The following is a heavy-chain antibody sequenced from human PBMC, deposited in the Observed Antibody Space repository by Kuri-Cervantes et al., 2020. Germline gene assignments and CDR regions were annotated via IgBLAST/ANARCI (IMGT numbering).Heavy chain of an antibody. V-gene: IGHV3-33*06. D-gene: IGHD3-10*01. Sequence: GESLKISCAASGFTFSSYGMHWVRQAPGKGLEWVAVIWYDGSNKYYADSVKGRFTISRDNSKNTLYLQMNSLRAEDTAVYYCAKDYGSGSYLSDYWGQGTLVTVSS. CDR2: IWYDGSNK. J-gene: IGHJ4*02. CDR1: GFTFSSYG. CDR3: AKDYGSGSYLSDY.